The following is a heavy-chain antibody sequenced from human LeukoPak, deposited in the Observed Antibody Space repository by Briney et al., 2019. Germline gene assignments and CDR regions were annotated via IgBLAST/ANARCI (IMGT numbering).Heavy chain of an antibody. Sequence: SGGSLRLSCAASGFTFSDYYKSWIRQAPGKGLEWVSYISSSGSTIYYADSVKGRFTISRDNAKNSLYLQMNSLRAEDTAVYYCASSVGASAAYYFDYWGQGTLVTVSS. CDR3: ASSVGASAAYYFDY. V-gene: IGHV3-11*01. CDR2: ISSSGSTI. D-gene: IGHD1-26*01. J-gene: IGHJ4*02. CDR1: GFTFSDYY.